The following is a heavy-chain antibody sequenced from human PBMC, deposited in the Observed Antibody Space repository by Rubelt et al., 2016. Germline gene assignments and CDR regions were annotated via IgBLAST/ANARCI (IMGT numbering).Heavy chain of an antibody. V-gene: IGHV4-34*01. CDR3: ARRRRYSGSSYWYFDL. D-gene: IGHD1-26*01. Sequence: QVQLQQWGAGLLKPSETLSLTCAVYGGSFSGYYWSWIRQPPGKGLEWIGEINHSGSTNYNPSLKSRVTIPVDTSKNQFSLKLSSVTAADTAVYYCARRRRYSGSSYWYFDLWGRGTLVTVSS. CDR2: INHSGST. CDR1: GGSFSGYY. J-gene: IGHJ2*01.